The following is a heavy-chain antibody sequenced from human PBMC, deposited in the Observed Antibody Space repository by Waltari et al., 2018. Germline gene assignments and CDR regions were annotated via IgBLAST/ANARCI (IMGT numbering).Heavy chain of an antibody. CDR1: GGSFSGYY. CDR3: ARRPQYSSSSGGVDY. V-gene: IGHV4-34*01. CDR2: INHSGST. J-gene: IGHJ4*02. D-gene: IGHD6-6*01. Sequence: VQLQQWGAGLLKPSETLSLTCAVYGGSFSGYYWSWIRQPPGKGLEWIGEINHSGSTNYNPSLKSRVTISVDTSKNQFSLKLSSVTAADTAVYYCARRPQYSSSSGGVDYWGQGTLVTVSS.